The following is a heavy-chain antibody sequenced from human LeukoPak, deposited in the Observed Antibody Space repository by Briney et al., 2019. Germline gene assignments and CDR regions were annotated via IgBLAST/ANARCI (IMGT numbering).Heavy chain of an antibody. CDR1: GFTFSNYA. CDR2: ISVSGGST. Sequence: GGSLRLSCAASGFTFSNYAMSWVRQAPGKGLEWVSTISVSGGSTYYADSVKGRFTISRDNSKNTLYLQMNSLRAEDTAVYYCAKENYYFDSSGYFHFDYWGQGTLVTVSS. J-gene: IGHJ4*02. V-gene: IGHV3-23*01. CDR3: AKENYYFDSSGYFHFDY. D-gene: IGHD3-22*01.